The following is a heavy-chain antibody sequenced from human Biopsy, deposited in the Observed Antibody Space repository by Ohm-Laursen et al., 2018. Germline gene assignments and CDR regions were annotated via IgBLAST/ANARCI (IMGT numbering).Heavy chain of an antibody. CDR3: ARSRRSSGIATIYYYGMDV. J-gene: IGHJ6*02. Sequence: SLRLSCAASGFIFSTYTMNWVRQTPGKGLEWVSTISSSSDNIYYVDSVKGRFTISRDNAKNSLYLQMNSLRAEDTAVYYCARSRRSSGIATIYYYGMDVWGQGTTVTVSS. D-gene: IGHD3-10*01. V-gene: IGHV3-21*01. CDR1: GFIFSTYT. CDR2: ISSSSDNI.